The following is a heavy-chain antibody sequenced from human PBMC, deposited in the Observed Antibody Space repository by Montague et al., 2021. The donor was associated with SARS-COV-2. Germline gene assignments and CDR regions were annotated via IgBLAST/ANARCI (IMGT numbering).Heavy chain of an antibody. CDR2: ISYDGSNK. CDR1: GFTFSSYA. D-gene: IGHD2-2*01. V-gene: IGHV3-30*04. CDR3: ASEDIVVVMGAFDI. J-gene: IGHJ3*02. Sequence: SLRLSCAASGFTFSSYATHWVRQAPGKGLEWVAVISYDGSNKYYADSVKGRFTISRDNSKNTLYLQMNSLRAEDTAVYYCASEDIVVVMGAFDIWGQGTMVTVSS.